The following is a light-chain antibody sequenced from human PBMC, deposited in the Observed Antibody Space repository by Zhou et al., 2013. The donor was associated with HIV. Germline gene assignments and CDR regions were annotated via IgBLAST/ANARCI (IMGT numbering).Light chain of an antibody. CDR2: GAS. Sequence: EIVMTQSPATLSVSPGERATLSCRASQSVNNNLAWYQQKPGQTPRLLFYGASTRATGIPDRFSGSGSGTDFTLTISRLEPEDFAVYYCQQFGSTPWTFGQGTKVEI. V-gene: IGKV3-20*01. CDR1: QSVNNN. J-gene: IGKJ1*01. CDR3: QQFGSTPWT.